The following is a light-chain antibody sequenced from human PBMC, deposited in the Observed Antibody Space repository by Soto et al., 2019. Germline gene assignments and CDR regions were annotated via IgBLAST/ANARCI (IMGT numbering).Light chain of an antibody. V-gene: IGLV2-14*01. CDR3: SSYTNINTLI. Sequence: QSALTQPASLSGSPGRSITISCTGTISDIGTYDYVSWYQQHPGKAPKLMIYEVSNRPSGVSNRFSGSKSGNTASLTISGLQAADEADYYCSSYTNINTLIFGGGTHLTVL. J-gene: IGLJ2*01. CDR1: ISDIGTYDY. CDR2: EVS.